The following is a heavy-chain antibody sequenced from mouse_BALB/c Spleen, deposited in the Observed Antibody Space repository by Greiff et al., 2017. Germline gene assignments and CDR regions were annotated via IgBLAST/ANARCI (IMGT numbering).Heavy chain of an antibody. CDR2: IYPGSGST. Sequence: QVQLQQSGPELVKPGASVKMSCKASGYTFTDYVISWVKQRTGQGLEWIGEIYPGSGSTYYNEKFKGKATLTADKSSNTAYMQLSSLTSEDSAVYFCARFPHDGYYVEYYFDYWGQGTTLTVSS. V-gene: IGHV1-81*01. CDR3: ARFPHDGYYVEYYFDY. J-gene: IGHJ2*01. CDR1: GYTFTDYV. D-gene: IGHD2-3*01.